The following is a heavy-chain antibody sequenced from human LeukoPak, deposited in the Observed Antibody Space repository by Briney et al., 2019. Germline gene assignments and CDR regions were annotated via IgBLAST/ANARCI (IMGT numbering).Heavy chain of an antibody. CDR3: ARALYGDPSLDY. Sequence: TPSETLSLTCAVYGGSFSGYYWSWIRQPPGKGLEWIGYIYYSGSTNYNPSLKSRVTISVDTSKNQFSLKLSSVTAADTAVYYCARALYGDPSLDYWGQGTLVTASS. CDR2: IYYSGST. J-gene: IGHJ4*02. V-gene: IGHV4-59*01. D-gene: IGHD4-17*01. CDR1: GGSFSGYY.